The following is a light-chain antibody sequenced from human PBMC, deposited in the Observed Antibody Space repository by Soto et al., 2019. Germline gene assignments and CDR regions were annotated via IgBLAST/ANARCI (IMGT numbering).Light chain of an antibody. Sequence: NFMLTQPHSVSESPGKTVTISCTRSSGSIASNYVQWYQQRPGSAPTTVIYEDNQRPSGVPDRFSGSIDSSSNSASLTISGLKTEDGADYYCQSYDSSIVVFGGGAKLTVL. CDR1: SGSIASNY. V-gene: IGLV6-57*04. CDR3: QSYDSSIVV. J-gene: IGLJ2*01. CDR2: EDN.